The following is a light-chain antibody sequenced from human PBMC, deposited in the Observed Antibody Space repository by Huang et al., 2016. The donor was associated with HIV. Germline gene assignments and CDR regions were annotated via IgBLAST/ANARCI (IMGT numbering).Light chain of an antibody. CDR1: QSLVSSDGDTY. CDR2: QGS. J-gene: IGKJ1*01. V-gene: IGKV2-30*01. CDR3: MQGTHWPGT. Sequence: DVVMTQAPLSLPVTLGQPASMFCKSSQSLVSSDGDTYLNWFQQRPGQAPRRRIYQGSNRDSGVPQRFSGSGSGTHSTLTIKTVEAEDVAIYYCMQGTHWPGTFGPGTKMDI.